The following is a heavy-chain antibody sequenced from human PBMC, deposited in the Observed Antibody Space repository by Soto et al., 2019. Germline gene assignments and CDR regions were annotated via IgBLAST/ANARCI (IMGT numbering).Heavy chain of an antibody. CDR2: IWHDGINE. CDR1: GFTFSDYA. D-gene: IGHD3-10*01. J-gene: IGHJ5*02. V-gene: IGHV3-33*03. CDR3: TKSRGDAYKWGLGLDQ. Sequence: QERLVESGGGVVQPGRSLRLSCAVSGFTFSDYAMHWVRQAPGKGLEWVALIWHDGINEFYADSVKGRFTISRDISNNALYLQLISLRPEDTAVYYCTKSRGDAYKWGLGLDQWGQGTLVTVSS.